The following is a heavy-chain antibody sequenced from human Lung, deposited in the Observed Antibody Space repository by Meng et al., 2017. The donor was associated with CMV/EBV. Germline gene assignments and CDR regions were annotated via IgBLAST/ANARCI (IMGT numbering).Heavy chain of an antibody. CDR3: ARQYSSSYYSDY. CDR1: GGSLSGYY. D-gene: IGHD6-6*01. Sequence: GSLRLXXGIYGGSLSGYYWSWIRQTPGKGLEWIGEIRHSGDITNYNPSLKSRVTISIDTSKKQFSLKLSAVTAADTAVYYCARQYSSSYYSDYWGQGTLVTVPS. CDR2: IRHSGDIT. V-gene: IGHV4-34*01. J-gene: IGHJ4*02.